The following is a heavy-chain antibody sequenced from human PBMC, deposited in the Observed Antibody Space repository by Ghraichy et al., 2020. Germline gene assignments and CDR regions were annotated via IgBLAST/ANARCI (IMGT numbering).Heavy chain of an antibody. V-gene: IGHV3-30*03. CDR1: GFTFSNYA. D-gene: IGHD2-2*01. CDR3: FRGTYCSTSSCPGTYYGLDV. J-gene: IGHJ6*02. CDR2: ISYDATSVYYDGTKT. Sequence: GGSLRLSCATSGFTFSNYAMHWVRQAPGKGLEWVAVISYDATSVYYDGTKTYYADSVKGRFTISRDNSKKTLYLQMNSLRAEDAAVYYCFRGTYCSTSSCPGTYYGLDVWGQGTTVTVSS.